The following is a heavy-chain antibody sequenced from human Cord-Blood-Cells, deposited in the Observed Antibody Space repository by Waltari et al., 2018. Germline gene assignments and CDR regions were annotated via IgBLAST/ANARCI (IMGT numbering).Heavy chain of an antibody. Sequence: QVQLVQSGAEVTKPGSSVKVSCKASGGTFSSYAISWVRQAPGQGLEWMGGIVPIIGTANYAQKFQGRVTITAAKSTSTAYMELSSLRSEDTAVYYCARDKTYGDYYYYGMDVWGQGTTVTVSS. D-gene: IGHD4-17*01. CDR2: IVPIIGTA. J-gene: IGHJ6*02. CDR3: ARDKTYGDYYYYGMDV. CDR1: GGTFSSYA. V-gene: IGHV1-69*06.